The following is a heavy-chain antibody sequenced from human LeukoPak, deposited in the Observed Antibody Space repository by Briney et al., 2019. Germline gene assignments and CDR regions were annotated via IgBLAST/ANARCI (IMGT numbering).Heavy chain of an antibody. D-gene: IGHD2-15*01. Sequence: GGSLRLPCAASGFTFSNAWMSWVRQAPGKGLEWVGRIKSKTDGGTTDYATPVKGRFTISRDDSKNTLYLQMNSLKTEDTAVYYCTTGVVVVAATDYWGQGTLVTVSS. J-gene: IGHJ4*02. V-gene: IGHV3-15*01. CDR1: GFTFSNAW. CDR3: TTGVVVVAATDY. CDR2: IKSKTDGGTT.